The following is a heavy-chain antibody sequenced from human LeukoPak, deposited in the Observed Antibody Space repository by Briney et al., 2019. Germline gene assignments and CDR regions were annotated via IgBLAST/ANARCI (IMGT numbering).Heavy chain of an antibody. Sequence: PSETLSLTCAVSGGSISSSNWWSWVRQPPGKGLGWIGEIYHSGSTNYNPSLKSRVTISVDKSKNQFSLKLSSVTAADTAVYYFARVEEYSSSWYGGRYYFDYWGQGTLVTVSS. J-gene: IGHJ4*02. CDR2: IYHSGST. D-gene: IGHD6-13*01. CDR3: ARVEEYSSSWYGGRYYFDY. V-gene: IGHV4-4*02. CDR1: GGSISSSNW.